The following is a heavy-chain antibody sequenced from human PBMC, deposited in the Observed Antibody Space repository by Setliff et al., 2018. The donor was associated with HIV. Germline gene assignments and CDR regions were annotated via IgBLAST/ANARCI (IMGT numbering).Heavy chain of an antibody. CDR2: INRDGSYT. Sequence: PGGSLRLSCAASGFSFSSYWMYWVRQAPGKGLVWVSRINRDGSYTIYADSVEGRFTISRDNAKNTLYLQMNSLGAEDTAVYYCARDSYTSPDYWGQGILVTVSS. CDR1: GFSFSSYW. V-gene: IGHV3-74*01. J-gene: IGHJ4*02. D-gene: IGHD6-13*01. CDR3: ARDSYTSPDY.